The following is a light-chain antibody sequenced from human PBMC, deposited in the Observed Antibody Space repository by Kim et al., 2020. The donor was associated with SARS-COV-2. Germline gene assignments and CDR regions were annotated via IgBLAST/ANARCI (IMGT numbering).Light chain of an antibody. CDR1: SSDVGGYNY. CDR3: SSYTSSSPLD. J-gene: IGLJ1*01. Sequence: QSALTQPASVSGSPGQPITISCTGTSSDVGGYNYVSWYQQHPGKAPKLMIYDVTNRPSGVSNRFSGSKSGNTASLTISGLQAEDEADYYCSSYTSSSPLDFGTGTKVTVL. CDR2: DVT. V-gene: IGLV2-14*03.